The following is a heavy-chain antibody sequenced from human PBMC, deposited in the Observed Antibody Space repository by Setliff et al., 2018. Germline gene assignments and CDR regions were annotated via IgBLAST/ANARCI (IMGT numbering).Heavy chain of an antibody. Sequence: SETLSLTCTVSGGSISTYYWSWIRQPPGKGLEWIGYVYYSGIANYSPSLKSRLTISLDASKKQFSLKLTSVTAADTAVYYCARMSGFLYMDVWGKGTTVTVSS. CDR2: VYYSGIA. CDR1: GGSISTYY. V-gene: IGHV4-59*08. J-gene: IGHJ6*03. CDR3: ARMSGFLYMDV. D-gene: IGHD3-3*01.